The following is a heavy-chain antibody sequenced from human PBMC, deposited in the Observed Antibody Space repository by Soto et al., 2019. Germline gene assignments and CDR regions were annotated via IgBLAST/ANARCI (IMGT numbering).Heavy chain of an antibody. CDR1: GFTFSIYA. CDR2: ISYEGKKT. CDR3: AKDRGPRRQGLIDTFDY. V-gene: IGHV3-30*18. D-gene: IGHD3-10*01. J-gene: IGHJ4*02. Sequence: QVQLVESGGGVVQPGRSLRVSCAASGFTFSIYAMHWVRQAPGTGLEWVAVISYEGKKTYYADSVKGQFTIPRDNSKNPWNRQMNTLSDEDTAVYYCAKDRGPRRQGLIDTFDYWGQGTLVTVSP.